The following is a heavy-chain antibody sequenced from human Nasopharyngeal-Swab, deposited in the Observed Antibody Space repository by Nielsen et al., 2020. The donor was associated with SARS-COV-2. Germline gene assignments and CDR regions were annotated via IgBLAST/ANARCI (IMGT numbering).Heavy chain of an antibody. V-gene: IGHV1-46*01. CDR1: GYTFISYY. CDR2: INPSGGNT. D-gene: IGHD1-26*01. Sequence: ASVKVSCKASGYTFISYYMHWVRQAPGQGLEWMGIINPSGGNTRYAQKFQGRVTVTRDTSTSTVNMELSSLRSEDTAVYYCARVSELSRSYYYYGMDVWGQGTTVTVSS. J-gene: IGHJ6*02. CDR3: ARVSELSRSYYYYGMDV.